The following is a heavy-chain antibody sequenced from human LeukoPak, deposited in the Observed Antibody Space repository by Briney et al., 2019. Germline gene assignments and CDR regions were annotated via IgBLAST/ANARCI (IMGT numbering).Heavy chain of an antibody. J-gene: IGHJ4*02. CDR3: ARAKTYSGDIDY. Sequence: GGSLRLSCAASGFTFSSYTMNWVRQAPGKGLEWVSTISGSGAYTDYADSVKGRFTISRDKSKDTLYLQMSSLRAEDTAVYYCARAKTYSGDIDYWGQGTLVTVSS. D-gene: IGHD2-21*01. CDR1: GFTFSSYT. V-gene: IGHV3-23*01. CDR2: ISGSGAYT.